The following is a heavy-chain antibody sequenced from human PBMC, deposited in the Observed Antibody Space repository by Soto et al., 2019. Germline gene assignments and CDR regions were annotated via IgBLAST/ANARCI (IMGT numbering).Heavy chain of an antibody. CDR1: GFSISSSA. CDR2: SSGGGGPT. V-gene: IGHV3-23*01. CDR3: AKNDWSVYPLGGF. Sequence: EVQLLESGGGLVQPGGSLRLSCTVSGFSISSSAFSWVRQTPGKGLEWVSASSGGGGPTHYADSVMGRFTISRDNSKNTLYLQINSLRAEDTAVYYCAKNDWSVYPLGGFWGRGTLVSVSS. J-gene: IGHJ1*01. D-gene: IGHD3-3*01.